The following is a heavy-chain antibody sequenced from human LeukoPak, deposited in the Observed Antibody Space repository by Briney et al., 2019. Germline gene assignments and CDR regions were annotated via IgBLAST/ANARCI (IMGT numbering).Heavy chain of an antibody. D-gene: IGHD7-27*01. CDR1: GFTVSNSY. V-gene: IGHV3-66*02. CDR2: IYSSGDT. CDR3: ALLRANWGLAY. J-gene: IGHJ4*02. Sequence: GESLRLSCAASGFTVSNSYMSWVRQAPGKGLEWVSVIYSSGDTYYADAVKGRFTLSRDNSKNTLYLQMNSLRPEDTAVYYCALLRANWGLAYWGQGTMVTVSS.